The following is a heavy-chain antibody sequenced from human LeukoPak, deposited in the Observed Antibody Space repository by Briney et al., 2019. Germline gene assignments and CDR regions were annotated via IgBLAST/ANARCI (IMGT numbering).Heavy chain of an antibody. J-gene: IGHJ4*02. CDR1: GYTFTGYY. V-gene: IGHV1-2*02. CDR3: ARVDSSSSHRDFDY. Sequence: ASVKVSCKASGYTFTGYYMHWVRQAPGQGLEWMGWINPNSGGTNYAQKFQGRVTMTTDTSTSTAYMELRSLRSDDTAVYYCARVDSSSSHRDFDYWGQGTLVTVSS. CDR2: INPNSGGT. D-gene: IGHD6-13*01.